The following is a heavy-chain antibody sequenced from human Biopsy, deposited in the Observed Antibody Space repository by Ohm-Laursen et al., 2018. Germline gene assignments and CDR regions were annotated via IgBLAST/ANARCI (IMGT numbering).Heavy chain of an antibody. CDR2: INVYSNKK. D-gene: IGHD1-14*01. CDR1: GFTFSDYS. V-gene: IGHV3-48*04. Sequence: SLRLSCSASGFTFSDYSMNWVRQAPGRELEWVSYINVYSNKKYYADSVKGRFIVSRDNDKNSLYLQMNSLRAEDTAVYHCARSPGRDRMDVWGQGTTVIVSS. CDR3: ARSPGRDRMDV. J-gene: IGHJ6*02.